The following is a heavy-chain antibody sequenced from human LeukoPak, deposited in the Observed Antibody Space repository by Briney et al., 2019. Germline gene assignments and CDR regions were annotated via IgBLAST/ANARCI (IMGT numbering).Heavy chain of an antibody. CDR1: GGSISSSSYY. CDR3: ARHHHVDTAMGHNWFDP. Sequence: KPSETLSLTCTVSGGSISSSSYYWGWIRQPPGKGLEWIVSIYYTGSTHYNPPLKSRVTPSVDTSKNQFSLKLSSVTAADTAMYYCARHHHVDTAMGHNWFDPWGQGTLVTVSS. J-gene: IGHJ5*02. D-gene: IGHD5-18*01. CDR2: IYYTGST. V-gene: IGHV4-39*01.